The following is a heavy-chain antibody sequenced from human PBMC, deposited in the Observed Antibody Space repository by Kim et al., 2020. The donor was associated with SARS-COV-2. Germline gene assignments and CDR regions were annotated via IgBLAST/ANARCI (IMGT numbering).Heavy chain of an antibody. V-gene: IGHV3-11*03. Sequence: SVKGRFTISRDNAKNSLYLQMNSLRAEDTGIYYCGRPIAHVVAATSAHAIDWGQGTLVTVSS. CDR3: GRPIAHVVAATSAHAID. D-gene: IGHD2-21*01. J-gene: IGHJ4*02.